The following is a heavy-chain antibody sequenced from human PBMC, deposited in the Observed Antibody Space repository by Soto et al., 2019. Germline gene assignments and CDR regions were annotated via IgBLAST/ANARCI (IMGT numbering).Heavy chain of an antibody. CDR2: ISYDGSNK. CDR3: ARESPPPGSAFDY. CDR1: GFTFSSYA. D-gene: IGHD2-8*02. Sequence: GGSLRLSCAASGFTFSSYAMHWVRQAPGKGLEWVAVISYDGSNKYYADSVKGRFTISRDNSKNTLYLQMNSLRAEDTAVYYCARESPPPGSAFDYWGQGTLVTVSS. J-gene: IGHJ4*02. V-gene: IGHV3-30-3*01.